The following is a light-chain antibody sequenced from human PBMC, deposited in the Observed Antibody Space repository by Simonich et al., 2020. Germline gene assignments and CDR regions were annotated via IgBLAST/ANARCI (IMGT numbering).Light chain of an antibody. J-gene: IGKJ4*01. Sequence: DIQMTQSPSSLSASVGDRVTITCRASQSISSYFNWYQQKPGKAPKILIYAASSLQSGVPSRFSCSGSGTDFTLTISSLQPEDFATYYCQQSYSTPLTFGGGTKVEIK. CDR3: QQSYSTPLT. V-gene: IGKV1-39*01. CDR2: AAS. CDR1: QSISSY.